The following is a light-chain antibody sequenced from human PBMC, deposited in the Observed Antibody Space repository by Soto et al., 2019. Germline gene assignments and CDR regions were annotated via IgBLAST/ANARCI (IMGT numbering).Light chain of an antibody. J-gene: IGKJ2*01. V-gene: IGKV3-20*01. CDR1: QSVSSRY. Sequence: EIVLTQSPGTLSLSPGERATLSCRASQSVSSRYLAWYQQTPGQAPRLLIYGASNRATGIPDRFSGSGSGTYFTLTISRLEPEDFAVYFFQQYGSSPPFTFGQGTKVEIK. CDR3: QQYGSSPPFT. CDR2: GAS.